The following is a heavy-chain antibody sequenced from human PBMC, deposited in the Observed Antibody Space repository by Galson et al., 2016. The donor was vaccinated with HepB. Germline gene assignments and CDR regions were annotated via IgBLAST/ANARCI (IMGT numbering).Heavy chain of an antibody. Sequence: SLRLSCAASGFAFSSHWMHWVRQDLGKGLVWVSRINSDGTISNCAASVKGRFTISRDNAKNTLYLQMNSLRAEDTAVYYCARDGPGVGKLRNYYYYGMDVWGQGTTVTVSS. CDR2: INSDGTIS. D-gene: IGHD4-17*01. CDR3: ARDGPGVGKLRNYYYYGMDV. CDR1: GFAFSSHW. J-gene: IGHJ6*02. V-gene: IGHV3-74*01.